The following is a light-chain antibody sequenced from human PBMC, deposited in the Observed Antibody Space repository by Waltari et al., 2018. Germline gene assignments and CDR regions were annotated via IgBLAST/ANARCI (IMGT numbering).Light chain of an antibody. J-gene: IGKJ2*01. CDR2: GAS. CDR3: QQYNNWPAFT. V-gene: IGKV3-15*01. Sequence: EIVMTQSPATLSVSPGERATHSCRASQSVSSNLAWYQQKPGQAPRLLMYGASNRATGIPARFSGSGSGTEFTLTISSLQSEDFAVYYCQQYNNWPAFTFGQGTKLEIK. CDR1: QSVSSN.